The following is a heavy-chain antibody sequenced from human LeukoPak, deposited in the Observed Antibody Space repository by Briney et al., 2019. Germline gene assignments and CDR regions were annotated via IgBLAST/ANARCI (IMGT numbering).Heavy chain of an antibody. D-gene: IGHD3-3*01. CDR3: ASDYYDFWSGYFGY. CDR1: GFTFSSYW. J-gene: IGHJ4*02. V-gene: IGHV3-7*01. Sequence: GGSLRLSCAASGFTFSSYWMSWVRQAPGKGLEWVANIKQDGSEKYYVDSVKGRFTISRDNAKNSLYLQMNSLRAEDTAVYYCASDYYDFWSGYFGYWGQGTLVTVSS. CDR2: IKQDGSEK.